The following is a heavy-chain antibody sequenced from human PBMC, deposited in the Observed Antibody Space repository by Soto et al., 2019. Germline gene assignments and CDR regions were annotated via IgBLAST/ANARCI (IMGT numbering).Heavy chain of an antibody. D-gene: IGHD2-21*02. J-gene: IGHJ6*02. CDR1: GFTFFSYT. CDR3: AKDKELVTATRMDV. V-gene: IGHV3-23*01. CDR2: ISGGGRTT. Sequence: EGQLLESGGDLVQPGGSLRLSCAASGFTFFSYTMSWVRQAPGKGLEWVSSISGGGRTTYYADSVKGRFTISRDNSKNTLYLQMNSLRAEDTAVYYCAKDKELVTATRMDVWGQGTTVTVSS.